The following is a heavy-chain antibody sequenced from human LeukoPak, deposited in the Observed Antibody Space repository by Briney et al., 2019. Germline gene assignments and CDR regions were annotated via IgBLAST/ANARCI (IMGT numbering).Heavy chain of an antibody. CDR1: GFTSSSYW. CDR2: ISGDGTAR. V-gene: IGHV3-74*01. CDR3: ARPKGTSDAFDI. J-gene: IGHJ3*02. D-gene: IGHD1-14*01. Sequence: GGSLRLSCAASGFTSSSYWMHWVRQVPGKGLVWVSRISGDGTARNYADSVKGRFTISRDDAKNTVDLQMNSLRGEDTAVYYCARPKGTSDAFDIWGQGTMVTVSS.